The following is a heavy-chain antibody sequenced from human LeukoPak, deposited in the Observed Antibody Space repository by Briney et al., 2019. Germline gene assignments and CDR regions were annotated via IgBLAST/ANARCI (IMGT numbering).Heavy chain of an antibody. CDR2: MNPNSGNT. J-gene: IGHJ6*02. CDR3: ARGRARYGMDV. CDR1: GYTFTSYD. Sequence: ASVKVSCKAYGYTFTSYDINWVRQATGQGLERMGWMNPNSGNTVYTQRFQGRVTMTRNTSTSTAYMELSNLRSEDTAVYYCARGRARYGMDVWGQGTTVTVSS. V-gene: IGHV1-8*01.